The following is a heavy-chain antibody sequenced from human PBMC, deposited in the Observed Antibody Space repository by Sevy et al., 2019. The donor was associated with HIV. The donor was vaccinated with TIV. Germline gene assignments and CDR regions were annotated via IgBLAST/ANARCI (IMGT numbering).Heavy chain of an antibody. J-gene: IGHJ6*02. CDR3: ANAHSSVIPDVYYYGMDV. Sequence: GGSLRLSCAASGFTFDDYAMHWVRQAPGKGLEWVSLISWDGGSTYYADSVKGRFTISRDNSKNSLYLQMNSLRAEDTALYYCANAHSSVIPDVYYYGMDVWGQGTTVTVSS. CDR2: ISWDGGST. CDR1: GFTFDDYA. V-gene: IGHV3-43D*03. D-gene: IGHD4-4*01.